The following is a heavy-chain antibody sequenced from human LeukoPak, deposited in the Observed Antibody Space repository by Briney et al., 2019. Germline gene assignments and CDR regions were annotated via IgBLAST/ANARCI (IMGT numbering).Heavy chain of an antibody. CDR2: IYYGGST. Sequence: PGGSLRLSCAASGFTFSNAWMSWIRQPPGKGLEWIGSIYYGGSTYYNPSLKSRVTISVDTSKNQFSLKLSSVTAADTPLYYCARDSSGGHIYVLYDSSVQPFDYWGQGTLFTVSS. V-gene: IGHV4-59*12. J-gene: IGHJ4*02. CDR1: GFTFSNAW. CDR3: ARDSSGGHIYVLYDSSVQPFDY. D-gene: IGHD3-22*01.